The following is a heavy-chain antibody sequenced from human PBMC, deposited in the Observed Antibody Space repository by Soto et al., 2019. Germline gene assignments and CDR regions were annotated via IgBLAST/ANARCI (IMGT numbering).Heavy chain of an antibody. CDR1: GFAFSNYG. V-gene: IGHV3-33*01. J-gene: IGHJ4*02. CDR3: ARDWWEEPAGKETVSQFDY. CDR2: IWSDGTKK. D-gene: IGHD6-13*01. Sequence: QVHLVESGGGVVQPGRSLTLSCTASGFAFSNYGIHWVRQAPSRGLEWVAFIWSDGTKKFYAGSVRGRFTISRDNSKNTIYLQMNSLRAEDTAVYYCARDWWEEPAGKETVSQFDYWGQGTLVTVSS.